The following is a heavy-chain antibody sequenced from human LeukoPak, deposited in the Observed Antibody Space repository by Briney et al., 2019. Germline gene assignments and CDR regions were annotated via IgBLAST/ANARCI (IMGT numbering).Heavy chain of an antibody. CDR1: GYSISSGYY. J-gene: IGHJ4*02. D-gene: IGHD4-11*01. CDR3: ARGHTVGY. CDR2: IYHSGST. V-gene: IGHV4-38-2*02. Sequence: SETLSLTCTVSGYSISSGYYWGWIRQPPGKGLEWIGSIYHSGSTYYNPSLKSRVTISVDTSKNQFSLKLSSVTAADTAVYYCARGHTVGYWGQGTLVTVSS.